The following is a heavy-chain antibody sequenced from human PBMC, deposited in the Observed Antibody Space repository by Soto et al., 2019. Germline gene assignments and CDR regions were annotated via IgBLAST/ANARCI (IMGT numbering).Heavy chain of an antibody. CDR3: ARLEKGRVVTTDRPFDY. CDR2: IYYSGST. V-gene: IGHV4-59*08. Sequence: SETLSLTCTVSGGSISSYYWSWIRQPPGKGLEWIGYIYYSGSTNYNPSLKSRVTISVDTSKNQFSLKLSSVTAADTAVYYCARLEKGRVVTTDRPFDYWGQGTLVTVSS. D-gene: IGHD2-21*02. CDR1: GGSISSYY. J-gene: IGHJ4*02.